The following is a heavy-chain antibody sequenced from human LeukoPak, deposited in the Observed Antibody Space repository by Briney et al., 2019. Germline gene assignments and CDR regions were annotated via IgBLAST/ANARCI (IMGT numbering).Heavy chain of an antibody. Sequence: GGSLRLSCAASGFTFSSYWMSWVRQAPGKGLEWVANIKQDGSEKYYVDSVKGRFTISRDNAKNSLYLQMNSLRAEDTALYYCARTLTYSSSGGYFDYWGQGTLVTVSS. D-gene: IGHD6-6*01. CDR3: ARTLTYSSSGGYFDY. J-gene: IGHJ4*02. CDR1: GFTFSSYW. CDR2: IKQDGSEK. V-gene: IGHV3-7*03.